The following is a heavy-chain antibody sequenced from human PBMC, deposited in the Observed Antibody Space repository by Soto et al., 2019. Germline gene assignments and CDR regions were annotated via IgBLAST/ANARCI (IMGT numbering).Heavy chain of an antibody. D-gene: IGHD5-12*01. CDR2: IYYSGST. CDR3: ARDKGGYAHYGMDV. V-gene: IGHV4-31*03. J-gene: IGHJ6*02. CDR1: GGSISSGGYY. Sequence: QVQLQKSGPGLVKPSQTLSLTCTVSGGSISSGGYYWSWIRQHPGKGLEWIGYIYYSGSTYYNPSLKSRVTISVDTSKNQFSLKLSSVTAADTAVYYCARDKGGYAHYGMDVWGQGTTVTVSS.